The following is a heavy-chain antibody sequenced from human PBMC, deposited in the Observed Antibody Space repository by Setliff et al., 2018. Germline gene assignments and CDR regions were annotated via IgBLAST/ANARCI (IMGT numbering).Heavy chain of an antibody. V-gene: IGHV4-61*02. J-gene: IGHJ6*02. D-gene: IGHD2-21*01. CDR3: AKEYVVNSFVSNSHQHYGLDV. CDR2: IYTSGAT. CDR1: GASLSSGSYY. Sequence: ASETLSLTCTVSGASLSSGSYYWSWIRQSAGKGLEWIGRIYTSGATTYSPSLKSRVSISADTSKNLFSLRLKSVTAADTAVYYCAKEYVVNSFVSNSHQHYGLDVWGQGTTVTVS.